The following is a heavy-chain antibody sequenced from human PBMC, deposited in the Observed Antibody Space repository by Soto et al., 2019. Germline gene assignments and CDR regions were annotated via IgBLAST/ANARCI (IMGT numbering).Heavy chain of an antibody. CDR2: INPNSGGT. V-gene: IGHV1-2*04. CDR3: ARGGADYYDSSGYYPSYYYYGMDV. J-gene: IGHJ6*02. D-gene: IGHD3-22*01. Sequence: GASVKVSCKASGYTFTGYYMHWVRQAPGQGLEWMGWINPNSGGTNYAQKFQGWVTMTRDTSISTAYMELSRLRSDDTAVYYCARGGADYYDSSGYYPSYYYYGMDVWGQGTTVTVSS. CDR1: GYTFTGYY.